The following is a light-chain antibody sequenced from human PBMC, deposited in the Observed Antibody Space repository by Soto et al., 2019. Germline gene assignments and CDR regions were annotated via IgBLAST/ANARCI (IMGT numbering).Light chain of an antibody. CDR2: GAT. V-gene: IGKV3-15*01. CDR3: KQYRNWTRT. Sequence: EIVLTQSPATLSVSPGERVTLSCRASQSVDFSLAWYQQKPGQAPRLLIYGATTRATDMPGRFSCRGSETEFTLTIRSLQSEDYALCYCKQYRNWTRTFGRGTNVDIK. CDR1: QSVDFS. J-gene: IGKJ4*02.